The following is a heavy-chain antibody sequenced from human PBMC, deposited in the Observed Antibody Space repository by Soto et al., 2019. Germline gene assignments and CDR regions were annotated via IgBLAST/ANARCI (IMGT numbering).Heavy chain of an antibody. CDR2: VNPSGGST. D-gene: IGHD2-15*01. Sequence: ASVKVSCKASGYTFTSYYMHWVRRAPGQGLEWMGIVNPSGGSTSYAQKFQGRVTMTRDTSTSTVYMELSSLRSEDTAVYYCARDGAVAATNDAFDIWGQGTMVTVSS. CDR1: GYTFTSYY. V-gene: IGHV1-46*03. CDR3: ARDGAVAATNDAFDI. J-gene: IGHJ3*02.